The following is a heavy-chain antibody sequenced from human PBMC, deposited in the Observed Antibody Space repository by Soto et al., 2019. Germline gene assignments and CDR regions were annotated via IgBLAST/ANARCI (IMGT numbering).Heavy chain of an antibody. CDR1: GGSISSYY. J-gene: IGHJ4*02. Sequence: SETLSLTCTFSGGSISSYYWSWIRQPPGKGLEWIGYIYYSGSTNYNPSLKSRVTISVDTSRNQFSLKLSSVTAADTAVYYCARRYGGNLDYWGQGTLVTVSS. D-gene: IGHD4-17*01. CDR3: ARRYGGNLDY. CDR2: IYYSGST. V-gene: IGHV4-59*08.